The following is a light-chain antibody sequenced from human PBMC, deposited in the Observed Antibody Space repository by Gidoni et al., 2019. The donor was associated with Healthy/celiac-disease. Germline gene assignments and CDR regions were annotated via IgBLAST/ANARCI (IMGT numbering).Light chain of an antibody. CDR2: AAS. Sequence: DIQMTQSPSSLSASVGDRVTITCRASQGISNSLAWYQQKPGKAPKLLLYAASRLESGVPSRVSGSGSGTDYTLTISSLQPEDFATYYCQQYYSTPALTFGGGTKVEIK. V-gene: IGKV1-NL1*01. CDR1: QGISNS. CDR3: QQYYSTPALT. J-gene: IGKJ4*01.